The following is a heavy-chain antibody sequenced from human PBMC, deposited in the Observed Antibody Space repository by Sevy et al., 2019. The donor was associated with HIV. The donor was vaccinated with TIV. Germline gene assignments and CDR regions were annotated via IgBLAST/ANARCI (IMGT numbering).Heavy chain of an antibody. D-gene: IGHD1-1*01. CDR3: AINNWNDGYFDY. Sequence: GGSLRLSCAASGFTFRSYSMNWVRQAPGKGLEWVSSISSSSSYIYYADSVKGRFTISRDNAKNSLYLQMNSLRAEDTVVYYWAINNWNDGYFDYWGQGTLVTVSS. J-gene: IGHJ4*02. V-gene: IGHV3-21*01. CDR2: ISSSSSYI. CDR1: GFTFRSYS.